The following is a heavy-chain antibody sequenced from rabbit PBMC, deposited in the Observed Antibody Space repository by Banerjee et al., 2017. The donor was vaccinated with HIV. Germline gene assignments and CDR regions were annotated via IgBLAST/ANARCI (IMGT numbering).Heavy chain of an antibody. D-gene: IGHD6-1*01. CDR3: ARDLSGWLDYGYAPTRLDL. CDR2: IATGTSDNT. J-gene: IGHJ3*01. V-gene: IGHV1S40*01. CDR1: GFDLSSGYD. Sequence: QQLVESGGGLVKPGASLTLTCKASGFDLSSGYDMCWVRQAPGKGLEWIGCIATGTSDNTYYATWAKGQFTISKTSSTTVTLQMTSLTAADTATYFCARDLSGWLDYGYAPTRLDLWGPGTLVTVS.